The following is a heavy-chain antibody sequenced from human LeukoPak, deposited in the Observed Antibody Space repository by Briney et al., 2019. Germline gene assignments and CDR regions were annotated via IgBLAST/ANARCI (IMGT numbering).Heavy chain of an antibody. CDR1: GGSISSSSYY. CDR2: IYHSGST. D-gene: IGHD6-13*01. J-gene: IGHJ4*02. Sequence: PSETLSLTCTVSGGSISSSSYYWGWIRQPPGKGLEWIGHIYHSGSTYYNPSLKSRVTISVDTSKNQFSLKLSSVTAADTAVYYCARGIYSSIWIYRYFDYWGQGTLVTVSS. V-gene: IGHV4-39*07. CDR3: ARGIYSSIWIYRYFDY.